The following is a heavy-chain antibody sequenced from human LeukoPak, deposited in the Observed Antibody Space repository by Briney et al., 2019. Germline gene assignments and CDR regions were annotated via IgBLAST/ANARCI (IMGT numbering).Heavy chain of an antibody. Sequence: SGGSLRLSCAASGFTFSSYKMNWVRQAPGKGLEWVSYISSSGSTIYYADSVKGRFTISRDNAKNSLYLQMNSLRAEDTAVYYCARDWGAGTVDYWGQGTLVTVSS. J-gene: IGHJ4*02. CDR2: ISSSGSTI. D-gene: IGHD6-13*01. CDR3: ARDWGAGTVDY. V-gene: IGHV3-48*03. CDR1: GFTFSSYK.